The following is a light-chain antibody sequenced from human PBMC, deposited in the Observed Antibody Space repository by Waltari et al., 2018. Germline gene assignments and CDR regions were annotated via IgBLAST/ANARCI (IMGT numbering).Light chain of an antibody. CDR2: AAS. CDR3: QQNNSSLYT. J-gene: IGKJ2*01. Sequence: IQMTQSPSSLSASVGGSLTITCRANQSITPSLTWFLQKPGETPKLLIYAASRLQGGVPPRCSGSGAANDSTITITSQQPEDFATYCCQQNNSSLYTFGQGTKVEI. CDR1: QSITPS. V-gene: IGKV1-39*01.